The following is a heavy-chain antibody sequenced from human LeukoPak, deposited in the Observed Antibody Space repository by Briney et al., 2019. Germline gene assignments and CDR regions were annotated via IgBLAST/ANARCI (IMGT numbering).Heavy chain of an antibody. CDR2: ISSSSSYI. J-gene: IGHJ6*03. V-gene: IGHV3-21*01. CDR3: ARATWDPNYYYYMNV. D-gene: IGHD1-26*01. Sequence: GGSLRLSCAASGFTFSSYTMKWVRQAPGKGLEWVSSISSSSSYIYYADSVKGRFTITRDNAKNSLFLQMNSLRAEDTAVYFCARATWDPNYYYYMNVWGKGTTVTISS. CDR1: GFTFSSYT.